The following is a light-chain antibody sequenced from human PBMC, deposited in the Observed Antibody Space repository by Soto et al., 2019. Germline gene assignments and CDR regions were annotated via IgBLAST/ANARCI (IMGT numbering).Light chain of an antibody. Sequence: DIQMTQSPSTLAASVGDTVTMTCRSSSKWLAWYQKKPGKAPKLLIYDVSNLERGVPPRFSGSTSGAESTLNIPGLKNDDIGTYYCQNTTDFTFGQGTKVDIK. CDR1: SSSKW. V-gene: IGKV1-5*01. J-gene: IGKJ2*01. CDR3: QNTTDFT. CDR2: DVS.